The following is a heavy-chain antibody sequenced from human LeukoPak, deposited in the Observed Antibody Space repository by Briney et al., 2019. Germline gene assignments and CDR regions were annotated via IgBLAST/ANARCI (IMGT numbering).Heavy chain of an antibody. CDR1: GGSISSSTYY. Sequence: PSETLSLTCTVSGGSISSSTYYWAWIRQPPGKELEWIGSIYYSGTTYYNPSLKSRVTISLDMSKNQFSLKLTSVTAADTAVYYCARDRVESSGYYYSDYWGQGALVTVSS. V-gene: IGHV4-39*07. J-gene: IGHJ4*02. CDR3: ARDRVESSGYYYSDY. D-gene: IGHD3-3*01. CDR2: IYYSGTT.